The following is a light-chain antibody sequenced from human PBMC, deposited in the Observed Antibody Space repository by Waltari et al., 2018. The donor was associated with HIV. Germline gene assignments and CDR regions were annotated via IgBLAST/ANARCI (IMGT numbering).Light chain of an antibody. CDR3: QSYDTSLSGSGVV. Sequence: QSVLTQPPSVSGAPGQRVTLSCTGTSPNPGAGFDVHWSPQPPGTAPKLLVYGNNNRPSGVPDRFSGSKSGTSASLAITGLQPEDEADYYCQSYDTSLSGSGVVFGGGTKLTVL. J-gene: IGLJ2*01. CDR1: SPNPGAGFD. CDR2: GNN. V-gene: IGLV1-40*01.